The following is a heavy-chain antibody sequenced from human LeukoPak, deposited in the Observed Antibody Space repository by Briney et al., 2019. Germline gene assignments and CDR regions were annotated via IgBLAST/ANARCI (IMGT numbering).Heavy chain of an antibody. J-gene: IGHJ5*02. V-gene: IGHV3-20*04. CDR2: IIWNGGST. CDR1: GFTFDDYG. CDR3: ARDTNYYDFWSGYYMSKGFDP. Sequence: PGGSLRLSCVAPGFTFDDYGMSWVRQAPGRGWGWVSGIIWNGGSTGYADSVKGRFTISRDNAKNSLYLQMNSLRAEDTALYYCARDTNYYDFWSGYYMSKGFDPWGQGTLVTVSS. D-gene: IGHD3-3*01.